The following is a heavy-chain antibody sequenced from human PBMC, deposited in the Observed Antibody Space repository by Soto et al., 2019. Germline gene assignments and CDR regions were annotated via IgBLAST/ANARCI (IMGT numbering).Heavy chain of an antibody. D-gene: IGHD5-18*01. CDR2: IYYSGST. V-gene: IGHV4-39*01. J-gene: IGHJ4*02. Sequence: QLQLQESGPGLVKPSETLSLTCTVSGGSISSNNYYWGWIRQPPGKGLEWIGSIYYSGSTYYNASLKSRVTISVDTSQNQFSLKLSSVAAADTAVYYCAKIRGYSYGYFEYWGQGTLVTVSS. CDR1: GGSISSNNYY. CDR3: AKIRGYSYGYFEY.